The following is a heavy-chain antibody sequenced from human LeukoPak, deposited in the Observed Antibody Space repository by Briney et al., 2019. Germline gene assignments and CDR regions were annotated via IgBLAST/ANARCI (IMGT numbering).Heavy chain of an antibody. CDR1: GFTFSSYW. CDR2: IKQDGSEK. J-gene: IGHJ4*02. Sequence: GSLRLSCAASGFTFSSYWMSWVRQAPGKGLEWVANIKQDGSEKYYVDSVKGRFTISRDNAKNSLYLQMNSLRAEDTAVYYCARVRLRIRGYFDYWGQGTLVTVSS. CDR3: ARVRLRIRGYFDY. V-gene: IGHV3-7*01. D-gene: IGHD2-15*01.